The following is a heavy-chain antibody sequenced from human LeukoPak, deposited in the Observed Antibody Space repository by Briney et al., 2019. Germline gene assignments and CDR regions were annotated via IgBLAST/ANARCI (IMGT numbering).Heavy chain of an antibody. D-gene: IGHD2-2*01. CDR3: AGGYCSSTSCYGYYYYGMDV. J-gene: IGHJ6*02. V-gene: IGHV4-59*01. Sequence: PGGSLRLSCAASGFTFSDYYMSWIRQPPGKGLEWLGYIYYSGSTNNNPSLKSRVTISVDTSKNQFSLKLSSVTAADTAVYYCAGGYCSSTSCYGYYYYGMDVWGQGTTVTVSS. CDR1: GFTFSDYY. CDR2: IYYSGST.